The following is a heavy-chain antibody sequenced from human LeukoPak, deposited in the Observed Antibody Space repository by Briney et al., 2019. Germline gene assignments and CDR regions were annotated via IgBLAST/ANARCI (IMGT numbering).Heavy chain of an antibody. CDR3: ARQKRASAVAY. Sequence: GESLKISCKGSGYIFTSYWIGWVRQVPGKGLEWVGIIYPGDSDTRYSPSLQGQVTISVDRSISTAYLQWSSLKASDTAMYYCARQKRASAVAYWGQGTLATVSS. V-gene: IGHV5-51*01. D-gene: IGHD1-26*01. CDR1: GYIFTSYW. CDR2: IYPGDSDT. J-gene: IGHJ4*02.